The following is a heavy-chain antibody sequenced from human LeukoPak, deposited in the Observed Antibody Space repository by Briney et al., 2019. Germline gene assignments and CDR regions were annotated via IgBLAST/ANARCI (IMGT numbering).Heavy chain of an antibody. CDR1: GFTFSSYA. CDR3: AILWFGEMRTVDY. D-gene: IGHD3-10*01. Sequence: GGSLRLSCAASGFTFSSYAMSWVRQAPGKGLEWVSVISGSGGITFFGDSVKGRFTISRDNAKNTLYLQMNSLRAEDTAVYYCAILWFGEMRTVDYWGQGTLVTVSS. CDR2: ISGSGGIT. J-gene: IGHJ4*02. V-gene: IGHV3-23*01.